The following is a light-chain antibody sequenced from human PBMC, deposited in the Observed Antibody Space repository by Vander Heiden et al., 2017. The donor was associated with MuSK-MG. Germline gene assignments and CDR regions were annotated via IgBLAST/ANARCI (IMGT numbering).Light chain of an antibody. V-gene: IGLV1-40*01. CDR2: GNS. CDR1: RSHIGAGYD. Sequence: QSVLTQPPSVSGAPGQMFTISCTGSRSHIGAGYDVHGYQQLPGTAPKLLIYGNSNRPSGVPDRFSGSKSGTSASLAITGLQAEDEADYYCQSYDSSLSGSVVFGGGTKLTVL. J-gene: IGLJ2*01. CDR3: QSYDSSLSGSVV.